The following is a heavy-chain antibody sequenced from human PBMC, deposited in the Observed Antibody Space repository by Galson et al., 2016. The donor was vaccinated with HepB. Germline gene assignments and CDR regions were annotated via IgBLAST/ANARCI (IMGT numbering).Heavy chain of an antibody. D-gene: IGHD5-18*01. CDR3: ARDLPRYTFAY. J-gene: IGHJ4*02. CDR1: GFTFSTYS. V-gene: IGHV3-21*06. CDR2: ISSSGNYI. Sequence: SLRLSCAASGFTFSTYSMNWVCQAPGKGLEWVASISSSGNYIHYADSVKGRFTLSRDNAKNSLYLQMNSLRVEDTAVYFCARDLPRYTFAYWGQGTLVTVSS.